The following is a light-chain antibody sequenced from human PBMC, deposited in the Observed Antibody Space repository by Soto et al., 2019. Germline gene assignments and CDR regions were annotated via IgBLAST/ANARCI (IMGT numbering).Light chain of an antibody. CDR3: SSYTINTLYV. CDR2: EVS. V-gene: IGLV2-14*01. CDR1: ISDVTGYNY. Sequence: QSVLPQPASVSGSPGQSITISCTGTISDVTGYNYVSWYQQHPGKAPKLMIYEVSNRPSGVSNRFSGSKSGNTASLTISGLQTEDEADYYCSSYTINTLYVFGTGTKVTVL. J-gene: IGLJ1*01.